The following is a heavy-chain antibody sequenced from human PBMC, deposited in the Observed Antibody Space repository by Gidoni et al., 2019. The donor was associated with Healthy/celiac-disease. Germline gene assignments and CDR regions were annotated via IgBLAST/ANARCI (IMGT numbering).Heavy chain of an antibody. D-gene: IGHD4-17*01. Sequence: EVQLVESGGGLVKPGGSLRLSCAASGFPFSSYSMNWVRQAPGKGLEWVSSISSSSSYIYYADSVKGRFTISRDNAKNSLYLQMNSLRAEDTAVYYCARVLGTVTTFYGMDVWGQGTTVTVSS. V-gene: IGHV3-21*01. J-gene: IGHJ6*02. CDR1: GFPFSSYS. CDR2: ISSSSSYI. CDR3: ARVLGTVTTFYGMDV.